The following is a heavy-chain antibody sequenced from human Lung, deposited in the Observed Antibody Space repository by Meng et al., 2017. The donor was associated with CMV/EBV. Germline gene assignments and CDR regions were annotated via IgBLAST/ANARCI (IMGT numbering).Heavy chain of an antibody. D-gene: IGHD3-10*01. CDR3: LRRSGGSV. CDR1: GDSITNHNW. J-gene: IGHJ1*01. Sequence: QVPWRESAPALGKPSETLSLTCSVSGDSITNHNWWAWVRQPPGKGLEWIGEIPHRGSSAYNPSLKSRVSMSIDKSKNQFSLKLTSVTAADTAVYHCLRRSGGSVWGQGTLVTVSS. CDR2: IPHRGSS. V-gene: IGHV4-4*02.